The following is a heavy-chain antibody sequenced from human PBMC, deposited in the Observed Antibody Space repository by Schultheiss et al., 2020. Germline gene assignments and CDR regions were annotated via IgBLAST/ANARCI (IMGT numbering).Heavy chain of an antibody. V-gene: IGHV1-69*13. J-gene: IGHJ4*02. CDR1: GYTFTAYY. Sequence: SVKVSCKASGYTFTAYYMHWVRQAPGQGLEWMGGIIPIFGTANYAQKFQGRVTITADESTSTAYMELSSLRSEDTAVYYCARGHGYWGQGTLVTVSS. CDR3: ARGHGY. CDR2: IIPIFGTA.